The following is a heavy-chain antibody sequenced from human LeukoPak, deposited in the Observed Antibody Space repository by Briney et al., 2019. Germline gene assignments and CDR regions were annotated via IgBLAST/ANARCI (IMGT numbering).Heavy chain of an antibody. J-gene: IGHJ6*03. CDR1: GYTFTSYA. CDR2: MNPNSGNT. Sequence: ASVKVSCKASGYTFTSYAMNWVRQAPGQGLEWMGWMNPNSGNTGYAQKFQGRVTITRNTSISTAYMELSSLRSEDTAVYYCARGPAVLRYFDWLPRAGYYYYMDVWGKGTTVTVSS. V-gene: IGHV1-8*03. CDR3: ARGPAVLRYFDWLPRAGYYYYMDV. D-gene: IGHD3-9*01.